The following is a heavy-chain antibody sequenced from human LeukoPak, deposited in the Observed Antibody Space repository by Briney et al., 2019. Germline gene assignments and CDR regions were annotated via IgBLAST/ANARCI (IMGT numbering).Heavy chain of an antibody. J-gene: IGHJ3*02. CDR3: AKDLGFGGYAFDI. CDR2: ISGSGGST. D-gene: IGHD3-10*01. V-gene: IGHV3-23*01. Sequence: GGSLRLSCAASGCTFSSYAMSWVRQAPGKGLEWVSAISGSGGSTYYADSVKGRFTISRDNSKNTLYLQMNSLRAEDTAVYYCAKDLGFGGYAFDIWGQGTMVTVSS. CDR1: GCTFSSYA.